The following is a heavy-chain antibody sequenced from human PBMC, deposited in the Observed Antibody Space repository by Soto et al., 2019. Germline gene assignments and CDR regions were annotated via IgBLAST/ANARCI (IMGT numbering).Heavy chain of an antibody. CDR1: RFTFSRYT. Sequence: GVLRLSCAASRFTFSRYTMFWVRQAPGKGLEYVSSISSDGGSTYYANSVKGRFTISRDNSKNMLYLQMGSLRGEDMAVYYCARAAYYYDSSGPFDYGGKGPLVTVSS. J-gene: IGHJ4*02. CDR2: ISSDGGST. V-gene: IGHV3-64*01. CDR3: ARAAYYYDSSGPFDY. D-gene: IGHD3-22*01.